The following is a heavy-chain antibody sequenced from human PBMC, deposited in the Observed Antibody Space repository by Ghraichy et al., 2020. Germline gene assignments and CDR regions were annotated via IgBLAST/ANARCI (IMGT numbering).Heavy chain of an antibody. Sequence: GGSLRLSCEASGFTLSDDYMSWIRQAPGKGLEWVSYISGSGSSIYYADSGRGRFTISRDNAKNSLFLKMNSLRVEDTAVYYGARTPDHYYDSSGYYTKIPAWGQGTLVTVSS. CDR1: GFTLSDDY. J-gene: IGHJ1*01. CDR3: ARTPDHYYDSSGYYTKIPA. D-gene: IGHD3-22*01. CDR2: ISGSGSSI. V-gene: IGHV3-11*01.